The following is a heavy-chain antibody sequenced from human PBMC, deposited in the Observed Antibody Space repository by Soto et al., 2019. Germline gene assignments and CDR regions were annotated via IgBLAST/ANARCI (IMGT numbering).Heavy chain of an antibody. V-gene: IGHV3-23*01. CDR3: AKGKGVGATPDGANC. CDR2: VRSDGDTT. J-gene: IGHJ4*02. Sequence: EVQVLESGGGLVQPGGSLRLSCAASGFTFSIYGMNWVRQAPGKGLEWVSGVRSDGDTTYNADSVKGRFTVSRDNFRNTVDLQMNNLRVEDTAVYYCAKGKGVGATPDGANCWGQGTLVTVSP. D-gene: IGHD1-26*01. CDR1: GFTFSIYG.